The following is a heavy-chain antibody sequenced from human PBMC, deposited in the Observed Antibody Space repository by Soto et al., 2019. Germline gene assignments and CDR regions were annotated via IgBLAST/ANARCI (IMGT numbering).Heavy chain of an antibody. CDR3: ARVSRIQLWVPPFDY. CDR1: GFTFSSYG. D-gene: IGHD5-18*01. CDR2: IWYDGSNK. J-gene: IGHJ4*02. Sequence: GGSLRLSCAASGFTFSSYGMHWVRQAPGKGLEWVAVIWYDGSNKYYADSVKGRFTISRDNSKNTLYLQMNSLRAEDTAVYYCARVSRIQLWVPPFDYWGQGTLVTVSS. V-gene: IGHV3-33*01.